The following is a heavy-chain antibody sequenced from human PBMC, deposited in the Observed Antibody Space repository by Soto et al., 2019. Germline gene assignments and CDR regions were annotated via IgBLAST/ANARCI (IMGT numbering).Heavy chain of an antibody. Sequence: SQTLSLTGASSGDSVSSNSAAWNWIRPSPSRGLEWLGRTYYRSKWYNDYAVSVKSRITISPDTSKNRFSLQLNSVTPEDTAVYYCARGSLPLYSSGWENFDYWGQGTLVTVSS. D-gene: IGHD6-19*01. V-gene: IGHV6-1*01. CDR2: TYYRSKWYN. CDR3: ARGSLPLYSSGWENFDY. CDR1: GDSVSSNSAA. J-gene: IGHJ4*02.